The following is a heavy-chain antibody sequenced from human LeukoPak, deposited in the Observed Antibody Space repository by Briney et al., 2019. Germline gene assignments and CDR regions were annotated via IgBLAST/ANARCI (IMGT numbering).Heavy chain of an antibody. J-gene: IGHJ5*02. V-gene: IGHV3-7*01. CDR3: ARTSLGWLDP. D-gene: IGHD7-27*01. CDR1: AFIFSGHW. Sequence: GGSLRLSCEGSAFIFSGHWMSWVRQAPGKGLEWVATIDQDGRDKFSVDSVKGRFTISRDNARNSMYLQMKSLRVEDTAVYYCARTSLGWLDPWGQGALVTVSS. CDR2: IDQDGRDK.